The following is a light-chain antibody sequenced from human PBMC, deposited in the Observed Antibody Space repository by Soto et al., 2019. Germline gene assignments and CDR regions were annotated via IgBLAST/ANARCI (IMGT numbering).Light chain of an antibody. Sequence: EIEMTQSAVTLSVSAGDRATLSCRASQSIGSSLAWYQQNRGQGPRLLIYGAITRATGVPARFSGSGSATEFTLTISSLQSEDFAVYYCQQYNQWPYTFGQGTKLEIK. CDR2: GAI. V-gene: IGKV3-15*01. CDR1: QSIGSS. J-gene: IGKJ2*01. CDR3: QQYNQWPYT.